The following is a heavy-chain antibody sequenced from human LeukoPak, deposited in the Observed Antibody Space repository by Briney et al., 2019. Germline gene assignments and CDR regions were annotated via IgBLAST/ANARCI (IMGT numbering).Heavy chain of an antibody. CDR2: ISSSSSYI. D-gene: IGHD2-21*01. CDR3: APYCGGDCYSDAFDI. V-gene: IGHV3-21*01. J-gene: IGHJ3*02. CDR1: GFTFSSYS. Sequence: PGGSLRLSCAASGFTFSSYSMNWVRQAPGKGLEWVSSISSSSSYIYYADSVKGRFTISRDNAKNSLYLQMNSLRAEDTAVYYCAPYCGGDCYSDAFDIWGQGTLVTVSS.